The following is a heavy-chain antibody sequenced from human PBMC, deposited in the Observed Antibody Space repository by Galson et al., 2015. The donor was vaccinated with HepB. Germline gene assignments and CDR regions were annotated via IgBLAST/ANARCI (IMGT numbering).Heavy chain of an antibody. V-gene: IGHV3-23*01. CDR3: AKGAGGSYAAESFQH. J-gene: IGHJ1*01. Sequence: SLRLSCAASGFTFSSYAMRWVRQAPGKGLECVSAISGSGGSTYYADSVKGRFTISRDNSKNTLYLQMNSLRAEDTAVYYCAKGAGGSYAAESFQHWGQGTLSPSPQ. CDR1: GFTFSSYA. CDR2: ISGSGGST. D-gene: IGHD1-26*01.